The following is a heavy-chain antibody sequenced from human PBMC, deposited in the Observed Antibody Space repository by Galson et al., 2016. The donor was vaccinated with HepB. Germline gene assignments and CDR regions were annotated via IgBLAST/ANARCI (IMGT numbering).Heavy chain of an antibody. V-gene: IGHV3-30*04. D-gene: IGHD3-10*01. J-gene: IGHJ4*02. CDR2: IYYDGSNK. CDR3: SRDRAALLWFGELVY. Sequence: SLRLSCAASGFTFSNYAIYWVRQAPGKGLEWVAVIYYDGSNKYYADYVQGRFTITRDNSKNTLYLQMNSLRAEDTAVYYCSRDRAALLWFGELVYWGQGTPVTVSS. CDR1: GFTFSNYA.